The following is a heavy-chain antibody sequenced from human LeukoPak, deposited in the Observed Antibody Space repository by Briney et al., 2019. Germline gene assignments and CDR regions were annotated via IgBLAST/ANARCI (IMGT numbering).Heavy chain of an antibody. J-gene: IGHJ5*02. V-gene: IGHV4-59*01. Sequence: SETLSLTCTVSGGSISSYYWSWIRQPPGKGLEWVGYIYYSGTTNYNPSLRSRVTISVDTSKNQFSLKLSSVTAADTAVYYCARGGIQLWSNNWVDPWGQGTLVTVSS. CDR1: GGSISSYY. D-gene: IGHD5-18*01. CDR3: ARGGIQLWSNNWVDP. CDR2: IYYSGTT.